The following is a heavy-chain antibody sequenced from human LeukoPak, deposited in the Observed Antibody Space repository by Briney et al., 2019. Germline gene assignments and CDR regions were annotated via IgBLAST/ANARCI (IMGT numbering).Heavy chain of an antibody. J-gene: IGHJ5*02. CDR2: LYSGGST. CDR1: GASISTYY. D-gene: IGHD6-13*01. Sequence: SETLSLTCTVSGASISTYYWTWIRQPAGKGLEWIGRLYSGGSTNYSPSLKSRVTMSVDPSKNQFSLKLTSVTAADTAVYYCARNAGDLWGQGTLVTVSS. CDR3: ARNAGDL. V-gene: IGHV4-4*07.